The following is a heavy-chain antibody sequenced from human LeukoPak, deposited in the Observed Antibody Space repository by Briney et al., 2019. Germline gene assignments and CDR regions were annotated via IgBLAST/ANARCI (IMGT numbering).Heavy chain of an antibody. J-gene: IGHJ4*02. CDR3: ARGSYGLGGYYDYYFDF. D-gene: IGHD3-10*01. V-gene: IGHV6-1*01. Sequence: SQTLSLTCAISGDSVSAYRAVWDWFRQFPSGGLEWLGRTYCRSQCISDYAESVKGRINISPDTSTNQFSLQLNSVTPEDTAVYYCARGSYGLGGYYDYYFDFWGQGTLVTVSS. CDR1: GDSVSAYRAV. CDR2: TYCRSQCIS.